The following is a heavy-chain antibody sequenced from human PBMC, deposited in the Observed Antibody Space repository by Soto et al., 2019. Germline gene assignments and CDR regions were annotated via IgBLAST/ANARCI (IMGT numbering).Heavy chain of an antibody. J-gene: IGHJ5*01. Sequence: EVQLVESGGGLVKPGGSLRLSCAASGFTFSSYSMNWVRQAPGKGLEWVSYISSSSSHIYYADSVKGRFTISRDNAKNSLYLQIDSRRATDTAVYACAREEGAAAIASWGQGTLVTVSS. V-gene: IGHV3-21*01. D-gene: IGHD6-13*01. CDR2: ISSSSSHI. CDR3: AREEGAAAIAS. CDR1: GFTFSSYS.